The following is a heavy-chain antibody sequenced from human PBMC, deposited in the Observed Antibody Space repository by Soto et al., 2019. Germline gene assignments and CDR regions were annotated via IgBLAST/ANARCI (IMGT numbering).Heavy chain of an antibody. CDR3: AREGERDIVLLVYAPYYFDY. D-gene: IGHD2-8*01. CDR2: ISYDGSNK. J-gene: IGHJ4*02. V-gene: IGHV3-30-3*01. CDR1: GFTFSSYA. Sequence: QVQLVESGGGVVQPGRSLRLSCAASGFTFSSYAMHWVRQAPGKGLEWVAVISYDGSNKYYADSVKGRFTISRDNSKNTLDLQRNSQRAEDTAVYYCAREGERDIVLLVYAPYYFDYWGQETLLTVSS.